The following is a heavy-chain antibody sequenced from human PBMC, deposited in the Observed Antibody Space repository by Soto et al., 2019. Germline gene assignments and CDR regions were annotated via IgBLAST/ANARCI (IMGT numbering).Heavy chain of an antibody. J-gene: IGHJ6*02. CDR2: IIPIFGTA. D-gene: IGHD5-18*01. CDR3: ARIQRGYSYGTNYYYGMDV. CDR1: GGTFSSYA. Sequence: QVQLVQSGAEVKKPGSSVKVSCKASGGTFSSYAISWVRQAPGQGLEWMGGIIPIFGTANYAQKFQGRVTITADESTSTAYMELSSLRSEDTAMYYCARIQRGYSYGTNYYYGMDVWGQGTTVTVSS. V-gene: IGHV1-69*01.